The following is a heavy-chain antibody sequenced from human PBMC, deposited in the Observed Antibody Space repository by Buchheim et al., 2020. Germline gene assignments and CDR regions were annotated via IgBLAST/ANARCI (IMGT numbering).Heavy chain of an antibody. CDR2: INPNSGGT. Sequence: QVQLVQSGAEVKKPGASVKVSCKASGYTFTGYYMHWVRQAPGQGLEWMGRINPNSGGTNYAQTFQGRVTMTRDTSISTAYMELGRLRSDDTAVYYWARDPKENCSSTSCYAAYYYGMDVWGQGTT. V-gene: IGHV1-2*06. CDR3: ARDPKENCSSTSCYAAYYYGMDV. D-gene: IGHD2-2*01. J-gene: IGHJ6*02. CDR1: GYTFTGYY.